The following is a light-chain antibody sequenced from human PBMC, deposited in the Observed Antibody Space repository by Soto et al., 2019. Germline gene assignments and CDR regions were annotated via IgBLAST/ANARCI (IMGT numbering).Light chain of an antibody. Sequence: EIVLTQSPATLSLSPGDRATLSCRASQSVSTYFAWYQQKPGQPPRLLIYDASNRATGIPARFSGSGSGTDFTLTISSLEPEDFAVYYCQQRSNWPLPFGQGTK. J-gene: IGKJ1*01. CDR1: QSVSTY. CDR2: DAS. V-gene: IGKV3-11*01. CDR3: QQRSNWPLP.